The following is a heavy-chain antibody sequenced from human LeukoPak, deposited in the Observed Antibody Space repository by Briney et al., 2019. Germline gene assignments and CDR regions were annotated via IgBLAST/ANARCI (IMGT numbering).Heavy chain of an antibody. CDR2: IYYSGST. D-gene: IGHD4-23*01. CDR3: ARPGG. J-gene: IGHJ4*02. Sequence: ETLSLTCTVSGGSISSYYWSWIRQPPGKGLEWIGYIYYSGSTYYNPSLKSRVTISVDTSKNQFSLKLSSVTAADTAVYYCARPGGWGQGTLVTVSS. CDR1: GGSISSYY. V-gene: IGHV4-59*08.